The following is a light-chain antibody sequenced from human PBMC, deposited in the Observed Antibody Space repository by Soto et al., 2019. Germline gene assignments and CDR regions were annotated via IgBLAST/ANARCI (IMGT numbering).Light chain of an antibody. V-gene: IGKV1-6*01. CDR2: AAF. CDR1: QDIRND. CDR3: LHDFNYPWT. Sequence: AIQMTQSPSSLSASVGDRVTITCRASQDIRNDLGWYQQKPGKTPKLLIFAAFSLQSGVPSKFSGSGSGTDFTLTISSLQPEDFATYYCLHDFNYPWTFGQGTKVEIE. J-gene: IGKJ1*01.